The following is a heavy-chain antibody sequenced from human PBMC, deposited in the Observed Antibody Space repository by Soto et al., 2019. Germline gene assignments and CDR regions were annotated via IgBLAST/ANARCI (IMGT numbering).Heavy chain of an antibody. Sequence: EVQLLESGGGLVQPGGSLRLSCAASGFTFSSYAMSWVRQAPGKGLEWVSAISGSGSNTYYADSVKGRFTVSRDNSKNTLYLQMNSLRAEDRAVYSCAQAGGRGGGSFDYWGQGTLVTVSS. J-gene: IGHJ4*03. V-gene: IGHV3-23*01. CDR2: ISGSGSNT. CDR3: AQAGGRGGGSFDY. D-gene: IGHD3-16*01. CDR1: GFTFSSYA.